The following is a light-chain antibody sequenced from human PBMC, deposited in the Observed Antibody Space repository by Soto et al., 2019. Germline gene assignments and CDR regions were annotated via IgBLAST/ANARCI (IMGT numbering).Light chain of an antibody. Sequence: DIQMTQSPSSLSASLGDRVTITCRASQTISGWLAWYQQRPGKARNLMIFDAYTLESGVPSRLRGSGSGTTFTLNISRLQYDDFDTYYCLQYNGYYRTFGPGTKVDIK. CDR3: LQYNGYYRT. V-gene: IGKV1-5*01. CDR2: DAY. CDR1: QTISGW. J-gene: IGKJ1*01.